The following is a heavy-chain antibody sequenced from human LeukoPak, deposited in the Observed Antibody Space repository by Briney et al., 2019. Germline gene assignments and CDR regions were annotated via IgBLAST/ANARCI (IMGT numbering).Heavy chain of an antibody. Sequence: GGSLRLSCAASGFTFSNYAMSWVRQAPGKGLEWVSAISGSGGSTYYADSVKGRFTISRDNSKNALYLHMNSLRAEDTAVYYCAKEHTDWKGGNWFDPWGQGTVVTVSS. J-gene: IGHJ5*02. V-gene: IGHV3-23*01. CDR1: GFTFSNYA. CDR3: AKEHTDWKGGNWFDP. D-gene: IGHD1-1*01. CDR2: ISGSGGST.